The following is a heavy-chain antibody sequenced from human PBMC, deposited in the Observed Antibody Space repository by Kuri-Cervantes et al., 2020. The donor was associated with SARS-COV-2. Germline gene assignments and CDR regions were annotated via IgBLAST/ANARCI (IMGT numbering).Heavy chain of an antibody. Sequence: GSLRLSCSVSGGSISSYYWSWIRQPPGKGLEWIGNIYFTGNTNYNPALGSRVTISIDTPKNQFSLMLGSLTAAGTAVYYCARRFGDYGQFDYWGQGTLVTVSS. D-gene: IGHD2-21*01. V-gene: IGHV4-59*01. CDR2: IYFTGNT. CDR3: ARRFGDYGQFDY. J-gene: IGHJ4*02. CDR1: GGSISSYY.